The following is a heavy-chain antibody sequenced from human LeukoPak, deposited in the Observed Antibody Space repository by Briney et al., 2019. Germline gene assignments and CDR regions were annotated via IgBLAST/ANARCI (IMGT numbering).Heavy chain of an antibody. CDR3: ARLRYFGRYSFDY. CDR2: INHSGST. CDR1: GGPFSGYY. Sequence: SETLSLTCAVYGGPFSGYYWSWIRQPPGQGLEWIGEINHSGSTNYNPSLKSRVTISVDTSKNQFSLKLSSVTAADTPVYYCARLRYFGRYSFDYWGQGTLVTVSS. J-gene: IGHJ4*02. D-gene: IGHD3-9*01. V-gene: IGHV4-34*01.